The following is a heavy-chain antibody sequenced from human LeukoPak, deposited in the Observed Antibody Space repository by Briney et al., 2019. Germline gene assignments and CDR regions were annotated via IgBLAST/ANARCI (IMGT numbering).Heavy chain of an antibody. CDR2: ISYDGSNK. Sequence: PGRSLRLSCAASGFTFSSYAMHWVRQAPGKGLEWVAVISYDGSNKYYADSVKGRFTISRDNSKNTLYLQINSLRAEDTAVYYCAREGLRFLEWYDYYYYMDVWGKGTTVTVSS. CDR1: GFTFSSYA. D-gene: IGHD3-3*01. V-gene: IGHV3-30-3*01. CDR3: AREGLRFLEWYDYYYYMDV. J-gene: IGHJ6*03.